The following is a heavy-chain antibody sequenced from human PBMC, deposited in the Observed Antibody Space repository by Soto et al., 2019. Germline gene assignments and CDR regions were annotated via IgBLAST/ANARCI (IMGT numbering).Heavy chain of an antibody. CDR2: IYYSGST. V-gene: IGHV4-31*03. CDR3: ASSHDYHYFDY. Sequence: SETLSLTCTVSGGSISSGGYYCSWIRQHPGKGLEWIGYIYYSGSTYYNPSLKSRVTISVDTSKNQFSLKLSSVTAADTAVYYCASSHDYHYFDYWGQGTLVTVSS. CDR1: GGSISSGGYY. D-gene: IGHD4-17*01. J-gene: IGHJ4*02.